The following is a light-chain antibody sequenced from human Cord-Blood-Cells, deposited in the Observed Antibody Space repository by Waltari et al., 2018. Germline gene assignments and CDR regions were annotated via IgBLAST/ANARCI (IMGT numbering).Light chain of an antibody. CDR1: QSVLYSSNNKYY. V-gene: IGKV4-1*01. Sequence: DIVMTQSPDSLAVSLGERATINCKSSQSVLYSSNNKYYLAWYQQKPGQPPKLLIYWASTLSSGVPDRFSGSGSGTDFTLTISSLQAEDVSVYYCQQYYSTPRTFGQGTKLEIK. CDR3: QQYYSTPRT. J-gene: IGKJ2*01. CDR2: WAS.